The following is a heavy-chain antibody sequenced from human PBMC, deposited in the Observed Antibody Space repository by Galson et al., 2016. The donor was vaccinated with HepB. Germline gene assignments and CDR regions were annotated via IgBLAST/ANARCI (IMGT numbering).Heavy chain of an antibody. Sequence: SLRLSCAASGFSVTTHYMSWIRQAPGKGLEWVSVISVGDNTNYADSVKGRFTVSRDTAKNMVYLQVNSLRPEDTAVYYCARRDYFAYWGHGTLVTVSS. V-gene: IGHV3-53*01. J-gene: IGHJ4*01. CDR2: ISVGDNT. CDR3: ARRDYFAY. CDR1: GFSVTTHY.